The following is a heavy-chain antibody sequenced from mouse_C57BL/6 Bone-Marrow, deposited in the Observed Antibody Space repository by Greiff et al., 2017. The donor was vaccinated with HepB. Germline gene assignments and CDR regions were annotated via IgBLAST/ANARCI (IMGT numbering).Heavy chain of an antibody. CDR2: INPSSGYT. CDR3: ARWPDGYYDAMDY. J-gene: IGHJ4*01. CDR1: GYTFTSYT. Sequence: QVQLQQSGAELARPGASVKMSCKASGYTFTSYTMHWVKQRPGQGLEWIGYINPSSGYTKYNQKFKDKATLTADKSSSTAYMQLSSLTSEDSAVYDCARWPDGYYDAMDYWGQGTSVTVSS. D-gene: IGHD2-3*01. V-gene: IGHV1-4*01.